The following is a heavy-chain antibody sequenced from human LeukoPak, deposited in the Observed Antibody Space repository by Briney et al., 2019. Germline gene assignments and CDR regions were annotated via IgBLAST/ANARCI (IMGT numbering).Heavy chain of an antibody. CDR1: GGSISSYY. CDR3: ARGTDIVVVPAASYYYGMDV. J-gene: IGHJ6*02. CDR2: IYYSGST. D-gene: IGHD2-2*01. Sequence: SETLSLTCTVSGGSISSYYWSWIRQPPGKGLEWIGYIYYSGSTNYNPSLKSRVTISVDTSENQFSLKLSSVTAADTAVYYCARGTDIVVVPAASYYYGMDVWGQGTTVTVSS. V-gene: IGHV4-59*12.